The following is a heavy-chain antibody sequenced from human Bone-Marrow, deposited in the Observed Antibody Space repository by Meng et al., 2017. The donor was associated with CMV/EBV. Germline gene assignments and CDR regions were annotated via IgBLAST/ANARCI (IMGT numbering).Heavy chain of an antibody. V-gene: IGHV1-69*05. Sequence: SSVKVSCKASGGTFSSYAISWVRQAPGQGLEWMGGIIPIFGTANYAQKFQGRVTITTDESTSTAYMELSSLRSEDTAVYYCARDPCGGDCFSFGVFDFWGQGTPVTVSS. CDR2: IIPIFGTA. CDR1: GGTFSSYA. D-gene: IGHD2-21*01. J-gene: IGHJ4*02. CDR3: ARDPCGGDCFSFGVFDF.